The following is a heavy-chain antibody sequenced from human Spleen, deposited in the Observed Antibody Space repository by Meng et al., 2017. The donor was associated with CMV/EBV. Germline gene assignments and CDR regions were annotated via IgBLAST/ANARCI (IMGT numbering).Heavy chain of an antibody. D-gene: IGHD2-2*01. V-gene: IGHV3-30-3*01. CDR3: ARDLKPAHCSSTSCYYYYGMDV. Sequence: GGSLRLSCAASGFTFSSYAMHWVRQAPGKGLEWVAVISYDGSNKYYADSVKGRFTISRDNSKNTLYLQMNSLRAEDTAVYYCARDLKPAHCSSTSCYYYYGMDVWGQGTTVTVSS. CDR2: ISYDGSNK. J-gene: IGHJ6*02. CDR1: GFTFSSYA.